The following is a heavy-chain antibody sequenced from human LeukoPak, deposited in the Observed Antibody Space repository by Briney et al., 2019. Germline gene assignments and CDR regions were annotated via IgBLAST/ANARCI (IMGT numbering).Heavy chain of an antibody. V-gene: IGHV4-59*01. CDR3: AREERYSSSWYLGDYYYYYMDV. CDR1: GGSISSYY. D-gene: IGHD6-13*01. CDR2: IYYSGST. J-gene: IGHJ6*03. Sequence: SETLSLTCTASGGSISSYYWTWIRQPPGKGLEWIGYIYYSGSTNYNPSLKSRVTISVDTSKNQFSLKLTSVTAADTAVYYCAREERYSSSWYLGDYYYYYMDVWGKGTTVTVSS.